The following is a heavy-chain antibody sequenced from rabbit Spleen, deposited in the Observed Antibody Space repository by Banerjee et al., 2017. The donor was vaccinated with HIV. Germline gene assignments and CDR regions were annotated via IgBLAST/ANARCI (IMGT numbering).Heavy chain of an antibody. CDR1: GFSFSGSYW. CDR2: IYTSSGGA. CDR3: ASDNVDAAGAGPFNL. Sequence: QEQLEESGGGLVQPEGSLTLTCTASGFSFSGSYWMCWVRQAPGKGLEWIGCIYTSSGGAYYATWAKGRFTISKVSSTTVTLQMTSLTAADTATYFCASDNVDAAGAGPFNLWGPGTLVTVS. V-gene: IGHV1S45*01. J-gene: IGHJ4*01. D-gene: IGHD4-2*01.